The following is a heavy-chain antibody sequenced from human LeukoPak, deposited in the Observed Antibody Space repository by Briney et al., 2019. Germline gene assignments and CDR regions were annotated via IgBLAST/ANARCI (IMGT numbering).Heavy chain of an antibody. V-gene: IGHV1-46*01. D-gene: IGHD1-26*01. CDR1: GYTFTSYY. CDR2: INPSGDST. J-gene: IGHJ4*02. CDR3: ARDAASGSYLLGSDY. Sequence: ASVTVSCTASGYTFTSYYIHWVRQAPGQGLEWMGIINPSGDSTSYAQKFQGRVTLTTDTSTSTVYMELSSLRSEDTAVYYCARDAASGSYLLGSDYWGQGTLVTVST.